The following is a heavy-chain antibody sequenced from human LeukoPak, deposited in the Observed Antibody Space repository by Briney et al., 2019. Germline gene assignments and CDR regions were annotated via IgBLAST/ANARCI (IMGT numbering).Heavy chain of an antibody. J-gene: IGHJ6*02. CDR1: GFTFSSYG. D-gene: IGHD3-10*01. V-gene: IGHV3-33*01. CDR3: ARDTYYYGSGKGYGMDV. Sequence: GGSLRLSCAASGFTFSSYGMHWVRQAPGKGLEWVAVIWYDGSNKYCADSVKGRFTISRDNSKNTLYLQMNSLRAENTAVYYCARDTYYYGSGKGYGMDVWGQGTTVTVSS. CDR2: IWYDGSNK.